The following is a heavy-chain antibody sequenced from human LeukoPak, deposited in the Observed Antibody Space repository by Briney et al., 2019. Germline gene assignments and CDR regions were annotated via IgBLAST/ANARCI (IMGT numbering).Heavy chain of an antibody. Sequence: ASVKVSCKASGYTFNYYYLYWVRQAPGQGLECLGWINPNSGGTHYAQKFQGRVTMTRDTSITTAYMELRRLTSDDTAIYYCAREGYCSGSNCYSLLEWGQGPLVTVSS. CDR2: INPNSGGT. V-gene: IGHV1-2*02. J-gene: IGHJ4*02. D-gene: IGHD2-15*01. CDR1: GYTFNYYY. CDR3: AREGYCSGSNCYSLLE.